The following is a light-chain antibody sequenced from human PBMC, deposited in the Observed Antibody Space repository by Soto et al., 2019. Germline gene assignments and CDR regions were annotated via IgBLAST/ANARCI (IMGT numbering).Light chain of an antibody. CDR1: QSISSW. J-gene: IGKJ5*01. CDR2: AAS. V-gene: IGKV1-39*01. Sequence: DIKMTQSPSTLSASVGDRVTITCRASQSISSWLAWYQQKPGKAPKLLIYAASSLQSGVPSRFSGSGSGTDFTLTISSLQPEDFATYYCQQSYSTLFFGQGTRLAIK. CDR3: QQSYSTLF.